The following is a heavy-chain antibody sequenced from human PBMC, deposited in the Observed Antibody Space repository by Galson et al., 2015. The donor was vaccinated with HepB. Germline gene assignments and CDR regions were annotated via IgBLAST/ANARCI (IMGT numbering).Heavy chain of an antibody. CDR2: ISNDGSKK. CDR1: GFTFGRYA. J-gene: IGHJ4*02. CDR3: VRGRLLWFGEGDY. Sequence: SLRLSCAASGFTFGRYAMHWVRQAPGKGLEWVAVISNDGSKKYYADSVRGRFTISRDNSKNTLFLQMNSLRPADTAVFYCVRGRLLWFGEGDYWGQGILVTVSS. D-gene: IGHD3-10*01. V-gene: IGHV3-30*04.